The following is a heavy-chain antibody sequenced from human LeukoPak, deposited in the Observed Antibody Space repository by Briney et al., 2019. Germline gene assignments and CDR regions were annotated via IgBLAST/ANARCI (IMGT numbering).Heavy chain of an antibody. CDR2: IIPIFGTA. Sequence: SVKVSCKASGGTFSSYAISWVRQAPGQGVEWLGGIIPIFGTANYAQKFQGRVTITADESTSTAYMELSSLRSEDTAVYYCARDFPEERFGDSGWFDPWGQGTLVTVSS. CDR1: GGTFSSYA. J-gene: IGHJ5*02. V-gene: IGHV1-69*13. D-gene: IGHD3-10*01. CDR3: ARDFPEERFGDSGWFDP.